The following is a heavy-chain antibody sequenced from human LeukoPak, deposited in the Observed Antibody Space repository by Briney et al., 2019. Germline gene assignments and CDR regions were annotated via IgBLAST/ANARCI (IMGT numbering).Heavy chain of an antibody. CDR2: ISPSGSST. V-gene: IGHV1-46*01. CDR1: GYTFTGYY. J-gene: IGHJ4*02. D-gene: IGHD6-13*01. Sequence: GASVKVSCKASGYTFTGYYIHWVRQAPGQGLEWMGIISPSGSSTSHAQKFQGRVTITRNTSISTAYMERSSLRSEDTAVYYCARVTGYMVEDYFDYWGQGTLVTVSS. CDR3: ARVTGYMVEDYFDY.